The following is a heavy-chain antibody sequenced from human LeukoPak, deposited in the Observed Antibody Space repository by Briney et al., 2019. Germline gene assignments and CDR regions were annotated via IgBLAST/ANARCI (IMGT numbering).Heavy chain of an antibody. D-gene: IGHD6-19*01. J-gene: IGHJ1*01. Sequence: GESLKISCKGSGYSFTSYWIGWVRQMPGKGLEWMGIIYPGDSDTRYSPSFQGQVTISADKSITTAYLQWSSLKTSDTAMYYCARLEVADTGYFQHWGQGTLVTVSS. CDR1: GYSFTSYW. CDR2: IYPGDSDT. CDR3: ARLEVADTGYFQH. V-gene: IGHV5-51*01.